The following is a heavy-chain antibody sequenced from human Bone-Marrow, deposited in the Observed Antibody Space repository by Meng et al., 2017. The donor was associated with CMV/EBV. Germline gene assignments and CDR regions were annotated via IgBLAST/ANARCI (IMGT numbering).Heavy chain of an antibody. V-gene: IGHV4-31*02. J-gene: IGHJ4*02. CDR2: IYWSRRT. D-gene: IGHD3-3*01. CDR1: GCSIRSGCFF. Sequence: GCSIRSGCFFWIWARQHPGKCLEWIGYIYWSRRTYYIPSLKSRVTISADTSKNQFSLKLSSVTAADTAVYYCARVSYDFWSGAFDYWGQGTLVTVSS. CDR3: ARVSYDFWSGAFDY.